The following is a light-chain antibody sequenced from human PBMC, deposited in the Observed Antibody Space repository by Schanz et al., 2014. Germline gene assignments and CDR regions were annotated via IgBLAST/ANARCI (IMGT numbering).Light chain of an antibody. Sequence: EIVLTQSPATLSLSPGERATLSCRASQSVSSSYLAWYQQKPGQAPRLLIYGASSRATGIPARFSGSGSGTAFTLTIACLAAADVAAYYCDHYYPTTFTFGHGTKVEIK. CDR1: QSVSSSY. CDR2: GAS. J-gene: IGKJ3*01. CDR3: DHYYPTTFT. V-gene: IGKV3-20*02.